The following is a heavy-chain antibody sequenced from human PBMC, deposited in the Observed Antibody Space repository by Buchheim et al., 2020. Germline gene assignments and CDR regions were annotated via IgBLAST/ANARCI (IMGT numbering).Heavy chain of an antibody. CDR1: GGSVSSGSYY. V-gene: IGHV4-61*01. CDR3: ARSTVTVYFDY. CDR2: IYYTGST. D-gene: IGHD4-17*01. J-gene: IGHJ4*02. Sequence: QVQLQESGPGLLKPSETLSLTCPVSGGSVSSGSYYWSWIRQRPGKGLEWIGYIYYTGSTDYNPSLKSRLTISVDTSKNQFSLKLSSVTAADTAVYYCARSTVTVYFDYWGQGTL.